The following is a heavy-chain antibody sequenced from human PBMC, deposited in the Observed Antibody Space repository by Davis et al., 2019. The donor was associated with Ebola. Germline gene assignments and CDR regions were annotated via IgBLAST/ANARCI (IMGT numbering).Heavy chain of an antibody. V-gene: IGHV3-48*03. CDR2: ISSSGSTI. Sequence: GESLKISCAASGFTFSSYEMNWVRQAPGKGLEWVSYISSSGSTIYYADSVKGQFTISRYNAKNSLYLQMNSLRAEDTAVYYCAREAGAGTGDWGQGTLVTVSS. D-gene: IGHD6-19*01. CDR1: GFTFSSYE. J-gene: IGHJ4*02. CDR3: AREAGAGTGD.